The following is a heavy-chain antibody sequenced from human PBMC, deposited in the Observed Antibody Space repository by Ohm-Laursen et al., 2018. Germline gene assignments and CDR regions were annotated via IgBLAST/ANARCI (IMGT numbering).Heavy chain of an antibody. Sequence: SLRLSCAASGFTFSSYAMSWVRQAPGKGLEWVAVIWYDGSNKYYADSVKGRFTFSRDNSKNTLFLQMNSLRAEDTAIYYCARDRGGSHYVDYWGQGTLVTVFS. D-gene: IGHD1-26*01. V-gene: IGHV3-33*08. CDR1: GFTFSSYA. J-gene: IGHJ4*02. CDR2: IWYDGSNK. CDR3: ARDRGGSHYVDY.